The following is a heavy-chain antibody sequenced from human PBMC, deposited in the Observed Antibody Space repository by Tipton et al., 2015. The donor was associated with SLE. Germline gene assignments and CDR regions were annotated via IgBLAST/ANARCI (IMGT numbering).Heavy chain of an antibody. CDR3: ARVRVDTAMGVFDF. Sequence: QSGPEVKKPGASVKVSCKASGYTFSDFYIHWVRQAPGQGLEWMGRINPNSGGTNYAQKFQGRVTMTRDTSISTAYMELSRLRSDDTAIYYCARVRVDTAMGVFDFWGQGALVTVSS. CDR1: GYTFSDFY. J-gene: IGHJ4*02. V-gene: IGHV1-2*06. D-gene: IGHD5-18*01. CDR2: INPNSGGT.